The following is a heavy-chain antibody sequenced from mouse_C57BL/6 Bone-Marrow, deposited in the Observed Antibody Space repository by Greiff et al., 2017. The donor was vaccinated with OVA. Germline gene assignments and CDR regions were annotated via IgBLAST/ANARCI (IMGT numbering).Heavy chain of an antibody. CDR2: IYPRSGNT. CDR3: ATDYYVSSYRYFDV. D-gene: IGHD1-1*01. J-gene: IGHJ1*03. Sequence: QVQLKQSGAELARPGASVKLSCKASGYTFTSYGISWVKQRTGQGLEWIGEIYPRSGNTYYNEKFKGKATLTADKSSSTAYMELRSLTSEDSAVYFCATDYYVSSYRYFDVWGTGTTVTVSS. CDR1: GYTFTSYG. V-gene: IGHV1-81*01.